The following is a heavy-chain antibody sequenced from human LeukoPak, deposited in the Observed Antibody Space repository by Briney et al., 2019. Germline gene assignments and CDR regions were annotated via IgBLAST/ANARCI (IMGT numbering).Heavy chain of an antibody. CDR3: ARDYDSSGYHFDY. CDR1: GYTFTGYY. V-gene: IGHV1-2*06. CDR2: INPNSGGT. Sequence: ASVKVSCKASGYTFTGYYMHWVRQAPGQGLEWMGRINPNSGGTNYAQKFQGRVTMTRDTSISTAYMELSRLRSDDTAVYYCARDYDSSGYHFDYWGQGTLVTVSS. J-gene: IGHJ4*02. D-gene: IGHD3-22*01.